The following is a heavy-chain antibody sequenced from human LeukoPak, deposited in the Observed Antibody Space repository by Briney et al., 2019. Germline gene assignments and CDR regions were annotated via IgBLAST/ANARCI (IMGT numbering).Heavy chain of an antibody. Sequence: SETLSLTCTVSGYSISSGYYWGWIRQPPGKGLEWIGYIYYSGSTNYNPSLKSRVTISLDTSKNQFSLKLNSVTAADTAVYYCARDRPASYFDYWGQGTLVTVSS. J-gene: IGHJ4*02. CDR2: IYYSGST. CDR3: ARDRPASYFDY. CDR1: GYSISSGYY. V-gene: IGHV4-61*01.